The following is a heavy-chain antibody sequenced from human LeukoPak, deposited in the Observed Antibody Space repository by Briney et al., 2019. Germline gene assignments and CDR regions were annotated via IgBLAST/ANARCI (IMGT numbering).Heavy chain of an antibody. CDR2: IWYDGSSK. J-gene: IGHJ5*02. V-gene: IGHV3-33*01. CDR1: GFTFSSYG. Sequence: PGRSLRLSCAASGFTFSSYGMHWVRQAPGKGLEWVAVIWYDGSSKYYADSVKGRFTISRDNSKNTLYLQMNSLRAEDTAVYYCARDALPTYYDYVWGSYRYNWFDPWGQGTLVTVSS. D-gene: IGHD3-16*02. CDR3: ARDALPTYYDYVWGSYRYNWFDP.